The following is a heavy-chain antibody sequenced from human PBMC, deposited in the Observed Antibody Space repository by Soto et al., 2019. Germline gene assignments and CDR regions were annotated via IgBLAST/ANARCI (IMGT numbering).Heavy chain of an antibody. J-gene: IGHJ4*02. V-gene: IGHV3-9*01. CDR3: ARVKLGPAAMPCDY. CDR1: GFTFDDYA. Sequence: GGSLRLSCAASGFTFDDYAMHWVRQAPGKGLEWVSGISWNSGSIGYADSVKGRFTISRDNAKNSLHLQMNSLRAEDTALYYCARVKLGPAAMPCDYWGQGTLVTVSS. D-gene: IGHD2-2*01. CDR2: ISWNSGSI.